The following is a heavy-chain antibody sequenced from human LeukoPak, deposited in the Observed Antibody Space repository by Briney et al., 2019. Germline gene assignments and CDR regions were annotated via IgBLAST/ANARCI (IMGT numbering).Heavy chain of an antibody. CDR2: IYSSGTT. J-gene: IGHJ4*02. Sequence: SETLSLTCTVSDGSISSYYWSWIRQPAGKGLEWIGRIYSSGTTNYNPSLQSRVTMSVDTSKNQFSLRLSSVTAEDTAVYYCARGYNVLTGYYYFDYWGQGTLVTVSS. CDR1: DGSISSYY. D-gene: IGHD3-9*01. V-gene: IGHV4-4*07. CDR3: ARGYNVLTGYYYFDY.